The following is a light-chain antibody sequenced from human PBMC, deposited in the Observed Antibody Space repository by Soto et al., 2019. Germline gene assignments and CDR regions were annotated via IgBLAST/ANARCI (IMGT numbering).Light chain of an antibody. CDR2: EAS. J-gene: IGKJ1*01. V-gene: IGKV3-15*01. Sequence: EIVMTQSPATLSVSPGERATLSCRASQSVSNNLAWYQKKPGQAPRLLIYEASTRATGIPARFSGSGSGTEFTLTISSLQSEDFAFYYCQQYNNWWTFGQGTRVDIK. CDR1: QSVSNN. CDR3: QQYNNWWT.